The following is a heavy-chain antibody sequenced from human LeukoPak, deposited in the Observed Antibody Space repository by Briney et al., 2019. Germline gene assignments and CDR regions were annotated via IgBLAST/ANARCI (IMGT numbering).Heavy chain of an antibody. J-gene: IGHJ4*02. D-gene: IGHD6-6*01. Sequence: GGSLRLSCAASGFTFSSHSINWVRQAPGKGLEWVSSISSSSYIYYADSVKGRFTIPRDNAKNSLYLQMNSLRAEDTAVYYCARGIAARGIDYWGQGTLVTVSS. CDR2: ISSSSYI. CDR3: ARGIAARGIDY. CDR1: GFTFSSHS. V-gene: IGHV3-21*01.